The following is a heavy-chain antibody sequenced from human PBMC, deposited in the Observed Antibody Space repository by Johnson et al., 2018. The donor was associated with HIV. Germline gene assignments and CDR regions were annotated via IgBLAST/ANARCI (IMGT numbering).Heavy chain of an antibody. CDR2: LFSGGDT. J-gene: IGHJ3*02. D-gene: IGHD3-9*01. CDR1: GFSVSSNY. V-gene: IGHV3-66*04. Sequence: VQLVESGGGLVQPGGSLRLSCAASGFSVSSNYMTWVRQAPGKGLEWVSVLFSGGDTYYADSVKGRFTISRDNAKNSLYLQMNSLRAEDTAVYYCARQKRYWRNAFDIWGQGTIVTVSS. CDR3: ARQKRYWRNAFDI.